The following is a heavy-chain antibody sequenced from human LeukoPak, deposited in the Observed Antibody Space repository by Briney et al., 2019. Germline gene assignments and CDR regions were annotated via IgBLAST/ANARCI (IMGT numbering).Heavy chain of an antibody. D-gene: IGHD3-22*01. J-gene: IGHJ4*02. CDR3: SADFYYYDSSGYYYQNYFEY. Sequence: GGSLRLSCAASGFTFSNAWMSWVRQAPGKGLEWVGRIKSKTDGGTTDYAAPVKGRFTISRDDSKNTLYLQMTSLKTEDTAVCYCSADFYYYDSSGYYYQNYFEYWGQGTLVTVSS. V-gene: IGHV3-15*01. CDR1: GFTFSNAW. CDR2: IKSKTDGGTT.